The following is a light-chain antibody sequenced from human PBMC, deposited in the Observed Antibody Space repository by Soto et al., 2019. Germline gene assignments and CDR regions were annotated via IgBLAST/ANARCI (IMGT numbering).Light chain of an antibody. CDR3: QQYNSWPPYT. CDR2: GAS. CDR1: QSVSRN. J-gene: IGKJ2*01. V-gene: IGKV3-15*01. Sequence: EVVRTQSPATVSVSPGERATLSCRASQSVSRNLAWYQQKPGQAPRLLIYGASTMATGTPARFSGSGSGTEFTLTISSLQSEDFAVYYCQQYNSWPPYTFGQGTKLEIK.